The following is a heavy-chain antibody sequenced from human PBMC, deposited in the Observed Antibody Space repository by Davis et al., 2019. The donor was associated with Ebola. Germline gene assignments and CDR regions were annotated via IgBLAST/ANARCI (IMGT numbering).Heavy chain of an antibody. D-gene: IGHD6-19*01. CDR3: ATTQWLREFDN. V-gene: IGHV3-53*05. Sequence: GESLKISCVASGFTVSSNHMSWVRQAPGKGLEWVSVIYDQSTAYADAVRGRFIISRDKSNNTLYLEMSSLRVDDTAVYYCATTQWLREFDNWGQGTLVTVSS. CDR2: IYDQST. CDR1: GFTVSSNH. J-gene: IGHJ4*02.